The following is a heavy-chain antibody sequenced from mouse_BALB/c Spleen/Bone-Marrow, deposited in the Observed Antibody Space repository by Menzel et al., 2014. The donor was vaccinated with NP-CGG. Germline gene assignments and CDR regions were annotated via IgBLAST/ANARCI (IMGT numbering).Heavy chain of an antibody. CDR2: ISSYSGNT. CDR3: ASTAGTQYDYFAY. V-gene: IGHV1-67*01. J-gene: IGHJ2*01. CDR1: GYTFTGYA. D-gene: IGHD1-2*01. Sequence: QVQLQQPGPELVRPGVSMKISCKGFGYTFTGYAIHWVKQSHAKTLEWIGVISSYSGNTNYNQKFKGRATMTVDKSSSTAYMELARLTSEDSAIYYCASTAGTQYDYFAYWGQGTTLTVSS.